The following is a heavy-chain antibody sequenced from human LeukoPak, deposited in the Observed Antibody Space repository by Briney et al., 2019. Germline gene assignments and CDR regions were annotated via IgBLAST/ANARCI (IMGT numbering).Heavy chain of an antibody. CDR2: VSGNGGRP. CDR3: TKDWRDGSGGIVGDS. Sequence: PGGSLRLSCAASGFAFSSYAMRWVRQAPGKGLDWVATVSGNGGRPYYADSAKGRFTISRDNSRNTLNLHMSSLRAEDTAVYYCTKDWRDGSGGIVGDSWGEGTLVTVSS. CDR1: GFAFSSYA. J-gene: IGHJ4*02. D-gene: IGHD6-19*01. V-gene: IGHV3-23*01.